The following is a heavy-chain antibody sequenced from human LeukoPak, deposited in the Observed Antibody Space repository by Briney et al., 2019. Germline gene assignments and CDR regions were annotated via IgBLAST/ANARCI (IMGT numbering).Heavy chain of an antibody. CDR1: GYTFTSYG. D-gene: IGHD2-2*01. Sequence: ASVKVSCKASGYTFTSYGISWVRQAPGQGLEWMGWISAYNGNTNYAQKLQGRVTMATDASTSTAYMELRSLRSDDTAVYYCARVGEVVPAASFDYWGQGTLVTVSS. CDR2: ISAYNGNT. CDR3: ARVGEVVPAASFDY. V-gene: IGHV1-18*01. J-gene: IGHJ4*02.